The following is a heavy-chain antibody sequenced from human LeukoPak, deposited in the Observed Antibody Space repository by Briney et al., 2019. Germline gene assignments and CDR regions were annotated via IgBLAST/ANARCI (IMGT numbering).Heavy chain of an antibody. D-gene: IGHD3-10*01. Sequence: SVKVSCKASGGTFSSYAISWVRQAPGQGLEWMGRIIPLLGVASYAQKFQGRVTITTDKSTSTAYMELSSLISEDTAVYYCARNPSGGSGSSIDYWGQGTLVAVSS. J-gene: IGHJ4*02. CDR2: IIPLLGVA. V-gene: IGHV1-69*04. CDR3: ARNPSGGSGSSIDY. CDR1: GGTFSSYA.